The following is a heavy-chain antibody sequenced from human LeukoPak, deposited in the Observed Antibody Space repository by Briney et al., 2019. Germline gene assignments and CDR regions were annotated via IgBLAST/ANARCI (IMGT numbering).Heavy chain of an antibody. CDR1: GYTLTELS. CDR2: FDPEDGET. Sequence: AASVKVSCKVSGYTLTELSMHWVRQAPGKGLEWMGGFDPEDGETIYPQKFQGRVTMTEDTSTDTAYMELSSLRSEDTAVYYCATAYSVAGTNAFDIWGQGTMVTVSS. V-gene: IGHV1-24*01. D-gene: IGHD6-19*01. J-gene: IGHJ3*02. CDR3: ATAYSVAGTNAFDI.